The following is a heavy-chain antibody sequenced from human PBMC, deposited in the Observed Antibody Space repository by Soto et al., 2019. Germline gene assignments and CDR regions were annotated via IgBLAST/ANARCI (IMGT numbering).Heavy chain of an antibody. Sequence: ASGKVSCKASGYTFTRYGISWVRHAPGRGLEWMGWISAYNGNTNYAQKLQGRVTMTTDTSTSTAYMELRSLRSDDTAVYYCAISERRSWDYFDYWGQGTLVTVSS. J-gene: IGHJ4*02. CDR3: AISERRSWDYFDY. CDR2: ISAYNGNT. D-gene: IGHD6-13*01. CDR1: GYTFTRYG. V-gene: IGHV1-18*01.